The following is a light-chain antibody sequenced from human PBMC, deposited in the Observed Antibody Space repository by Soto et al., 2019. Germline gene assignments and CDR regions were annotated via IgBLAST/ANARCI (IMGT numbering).Light chain of an antibody. Sequence: DIVLTQSPLSLTVTPGEPASISCTSSESLLHRNGNTLLDWYLQKPGQSPQLLIYLVSRRASGVPDRFSGGGSGTDFTLKISRVEAEDVGVYYCMQGLQTLRTFGQGTKVEIK. J-gene: IGKJ1*01. CDR2: LVS. CDR3: MQGLQTLRT. V-gene: IGKV2-28*01. CDR1: ESLLHRNGNTL.